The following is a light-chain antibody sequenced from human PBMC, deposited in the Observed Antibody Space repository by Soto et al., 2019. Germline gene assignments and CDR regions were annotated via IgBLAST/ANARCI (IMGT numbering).Light chain of an antibody. Sequence: AIRMTQSPSSFSASTGDRVTITCRASQGISSYLAWYQQKPGKAPKLLIYAASTLQSGVPSRFSGSGSGTDVTLTISCLQSEYFATYYCQQYYSYPQTFGQGTKVEIK. CDR1: QGISSY. CDR2: AAS. CDR3: QQYYSYPQT. J-gene: IGKJ1*01. V-gene: IGKV1-8*01.